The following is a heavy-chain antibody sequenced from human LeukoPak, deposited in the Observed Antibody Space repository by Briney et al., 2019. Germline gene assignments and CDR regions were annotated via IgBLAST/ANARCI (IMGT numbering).Heavy chain of an antibody. CDR2: IYTSGST. J-gene: IGHJ2*01. CDR3: ARQRDGYNPYWYFDL. CDR1: GGSISSYY. V-gene: IGHV4-4*09. Sequence: SETLSLTCTVSGGSISSYYWSWIRQSPGKGLEWIGYIYTSGSTNYNPSLKSRVTISVDTSKNQFSLKLSSVTAADTAVYYCARQRDGYNPYWYFDLWGRGTLVTVSS. D-gene: IGHD5-24*01.